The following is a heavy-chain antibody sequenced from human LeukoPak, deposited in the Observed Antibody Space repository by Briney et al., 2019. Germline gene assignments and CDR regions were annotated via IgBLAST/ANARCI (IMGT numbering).Heavy chain of an antibody. Sequence: KSGGSLRLSCAASGFTFSNYSMNWVRQAPGKGLEWVSSISSRSTYIYHADSVKGRFTISRDNAKNSLFLQMSSLRAEDTAVYYCAELGITMIGGVWGKGTTVTISS. V-gene: IGHV3-21*01. CDR1: GFTFSNYS. D-gene: IGHD3-10*02. CDR3: AELGITMIGGV. J-gene: IGHJ6*04. CDR2: ISSRSTYI.